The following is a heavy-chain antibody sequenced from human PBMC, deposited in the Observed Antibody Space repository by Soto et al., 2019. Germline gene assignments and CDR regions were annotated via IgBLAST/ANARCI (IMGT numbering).Heavy chain of an antibody. Sequence: SVKVSCKASGGTFNTHTVIWARQAPGQRLEWMGGIIPIFGTTHYAQTFQGRVTITADKSTSTAYMDLSSLRFEDTAVYYCARSQRVAYSYDSSGYLAPYDSWG. V-gene: IGHV1-69*06. J-gene: IGHJ5*01. CDR3: ARSQRVAYSYDSSGYLAPYDS. CDR1: GGTFNTHT. D-gene: IGHD3-22*01. CDR2: IIPIFGTT.